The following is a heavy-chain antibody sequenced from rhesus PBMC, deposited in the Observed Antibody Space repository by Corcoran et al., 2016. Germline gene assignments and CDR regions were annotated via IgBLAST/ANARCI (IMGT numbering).Heavy chain of an antibody. Sequence: QLQLQESGLGLVKPSETLSLTCAVSGGSISSNYWSWRRQPPGNGLECIGRISGSGGSTDYNPSRMRRVTISTDTSKTQFSLKLSSVTASDTAVYYCARFRNSVGFDYWGQGVLVTVSS. D-gene: IGHD5-24*01. CDR3: ARFRNSVGFDY. J-gene: IGHJ4*01. CDR2: ISGSGGST. V-gene: IGHV4-173*01. CDR1: GGSISSNY.